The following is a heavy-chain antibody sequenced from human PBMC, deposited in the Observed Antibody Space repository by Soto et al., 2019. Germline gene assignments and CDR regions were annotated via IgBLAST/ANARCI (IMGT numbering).Heavy chain of an antibody. Sequence: GGSLRLSCSGSGFIFSSFWMHWVRHGPGKGLEWVSRINGDGASLAYAESVKGRFSISRDNVKNTLHLQMNSLGVDDTAVYFCAREGSLGLDVWGRGTTVTVSS. V-gene: IGHV3-74*03. D-gene: IGHD3-10*01. J-gene: IGHJ6*02. CDR3: AREGSLGLDV. CDR2: INGDGASL. CDR1: GFIFSSFW.